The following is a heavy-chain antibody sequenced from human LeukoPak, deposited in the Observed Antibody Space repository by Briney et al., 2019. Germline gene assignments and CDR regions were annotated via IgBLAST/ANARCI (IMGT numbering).Heavy chain of an antibody. V-gene: IGHV4-30-4*08. J-gene: IGHJ4*02. Sequence: SQTLSLTCTVSGGSISSGDYYWSWIRQPPGKGLAWIGYIYYSGSTYYNPCLKSRVTISVDTSKNQFSLKLSSVTAADAAVYYCARAAGDPYYDNSGYYSYWGQGTLVTVSS. CDR3: ARAAGDPYYDNSGYYSY. CDR1: GGSISSGDYY. D-gene: IGHD3-22*01. CDR2: IYYSGST.